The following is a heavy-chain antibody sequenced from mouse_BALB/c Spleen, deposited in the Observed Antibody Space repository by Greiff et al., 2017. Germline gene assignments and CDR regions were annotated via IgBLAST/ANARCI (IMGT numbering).Heavy chain of an antibody. J-gene: IGHJ2*01. V-gene: IGHV2-9*02. D-gene: IGHD2-4*01. CDR3: AREEIYYDYSYFDY. CDR1: GFSLTSYG. Sequence: VKLQESGPGLVAPSQSLSITCTVSGFSLTSYGVHWVRQPPGKGLEWLGVIWAGGSTNYNSALMSRLSISKDNSKSQVFLKMNSLQTDDTAMYYCAREEIYYDYSYFDYWGQGTTLTVSS. CDR2: IWAGGST.